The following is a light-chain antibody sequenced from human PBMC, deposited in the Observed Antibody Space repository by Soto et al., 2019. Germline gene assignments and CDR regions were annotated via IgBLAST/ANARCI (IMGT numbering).Light chain of an antibody. V-gene: IGKV1-5*01. CDR3: QQYNSYSPQT. CDR1: QSISSW. CDR2: DAS. Sequence: DIQMTQSPCTLSAAVGDTVTIACRASQSISSWLAWYQQKPGKAPKLLIYDASSLESGVPSRFSGSGSGTEFTLTISSLQPDDFATYYCQQYNSYSPQTFGQGTKVDIK. J-gene: IGKJ1*01.